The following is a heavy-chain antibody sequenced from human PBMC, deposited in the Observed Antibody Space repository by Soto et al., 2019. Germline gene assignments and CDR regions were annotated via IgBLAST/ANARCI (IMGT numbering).Heavy chain of an antibody. Sequence: QLQLQESGSGLVKPSQTLSLTCGVSGDSISSRGFSWSWIRQPPGKGLEWIGYIYGSGDSYYNLSLESRVSISVDTSKNQFSLKLSSVTAADTAMYYCARHVVPGNYFDYWGQGILVTVSS. D-gene: IGHD2-15*01. CDR3: ARHVVPGNYFDY. J-gene: IGHJ4*02. CDR1: GDSISSRGFS. V-gene: IGHV4-30-2*01. CDR2: IYGSGDS.